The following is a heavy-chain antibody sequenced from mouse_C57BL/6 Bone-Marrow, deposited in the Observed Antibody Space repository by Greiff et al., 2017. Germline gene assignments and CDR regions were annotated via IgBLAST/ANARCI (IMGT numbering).Heavy chain of an antibody. V-gene: IGHV10-1*01. CDR2: IRSKSNNYAT. CDR1: GFSFNTYA. J-gene: IGHJ4*01. D-gene: IGHD3-3*01. Sequence: VMLVESGGGLVQPKGSLNLSCAASGFSFNTYAMNWVRQAPGKGLEWVARIRSKSNNYATYYADSVKDRITISRDDSESILYLQMNNWKTEDTAMYYCVREGRYYAMDYWGQGTSVTVSS. CDR3: VREGRYYAMDY.